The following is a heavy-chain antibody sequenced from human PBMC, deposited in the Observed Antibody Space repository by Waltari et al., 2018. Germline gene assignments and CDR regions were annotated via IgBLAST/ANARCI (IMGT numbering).Heavy chain of an antibody. CDR1: GYTFTKYG. J-gene: IGHJ5*02. D-gene: IGHD3-3*01. Sequence: QVQLVQSGPEVKKPGASVKVSCKASGYTFTKYGITWVRQAPEQGLEWMGWISVYRGDTDFAQKFQGRLSLTTDTSTSTAFMELRSLRSDDTATYYCATVTDHDDYWSGYYRGQEWFDPWGQGTLVTVSS. CDR2: ISVYRGDT. CDR3: ATVTDHDDYWSGYYRGQEWFDP. V-gene: IGHV1-18*04.